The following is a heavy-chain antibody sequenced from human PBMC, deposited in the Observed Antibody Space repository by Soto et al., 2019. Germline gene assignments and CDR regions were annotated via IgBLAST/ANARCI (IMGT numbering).Heavy chain of an antibody. CDR3: ARGFYGSADY. CDR1: GYTFTIHA. J-gene: IGHJ4*02. CDR2: INGGDGKT. D-gene: IGHD3-10*01. Sequence: ASVKVSCKASGYTFTIHAIHWVRQAPGQGLEWMGWINGGDGKTEYSQKLQGRVTLTRDTSTTTVYMDLNTLTSEDTAMYYCARGFYGSADYWGQGTLVTVSS. V-gene: IGHV1-3*01.